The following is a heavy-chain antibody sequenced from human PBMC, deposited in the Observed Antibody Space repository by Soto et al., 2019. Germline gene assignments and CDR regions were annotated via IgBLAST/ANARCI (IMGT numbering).Heavy chain of an antibody. Sequence: QVQLQQWGAGLLKPSETLSLTCAVYGGSFSDYYWNWIRQPPGKGMEWIGEINHSGSTNYNPSLKSRVTISVDTSKKQFSLKLTSVTAADTAVYYCASLRFSEWSFEGWIDPWGQGTLVTVSS. CDR3: ASLRFSEWSFEGWIDP. J-gene: IGHJ5*02. V-gene: IGHV4-34*01. D-gene: IGHD3-3*01. CDR2: INHSGST. CDR1: GGSFSDYY.